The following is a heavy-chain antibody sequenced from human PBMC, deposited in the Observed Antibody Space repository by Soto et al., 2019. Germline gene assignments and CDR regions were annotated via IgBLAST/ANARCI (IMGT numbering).Heavy chain of an antibody. D-gene: IGHD2-15*01. Sequence: PPASVKVSCKASGYTFTSYAMHWVRQAPGQRLEWMGWINAGNGNTKYSQKFQGRVTITRDTSASTAYMELSSLRSEDTAVYYCARDLDRYCSGGSCPALHWGQGTLVTVSS. CDR1: GYTFTSYA. V-gene: IGHV1-3*01. J-gene: IGHJ1*01. CDR2: INAGNGNT. CDR3: ARDLDRYCSGGSCPALH.